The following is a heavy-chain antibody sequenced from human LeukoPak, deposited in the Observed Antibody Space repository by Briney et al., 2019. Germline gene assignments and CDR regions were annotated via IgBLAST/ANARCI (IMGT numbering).Heavy chain of an antibody. Sequence: TGGSLRLSCAASGFSFSTFWMSWVCQAPGKGLEWVANTKGDDSEKYYVESVQGRFTISRDNAKNSLYLHMNSLRAEDTALYYCARSGYSYALDHWGQGSLVVVPS. V-gene: IGHV3-7*01. D-gene: IGHD5-18*01. J-gene: IGHJ1*01. CDR2: TKGDDSEK. CDR3: ARSGYSYALDH. CDR1: GFSFSTFW.